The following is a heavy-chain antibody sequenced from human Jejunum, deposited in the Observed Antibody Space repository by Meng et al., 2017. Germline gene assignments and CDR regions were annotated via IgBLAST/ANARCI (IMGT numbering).Heavy chain of an antibody. Sequence: ASVMVSCKGSGYTFSSHYVHWMRRAPGQGLEWVGRINPNTRGTTYAPRFQDRVTMTRDMSINTVYLDLSSLKSDDTAVYFCARDAGSSTYYGRGLYFDPWGQGTQVTVSS. J-gene: IGHJ4*02. D-gene: IGHD3-22*01. CDR1: GYTFSSHY. CDR3: ARDAGSSTYYGRGLYFDP. V-gene: IGHV1-2*06. CDR2: INPNTRGT.